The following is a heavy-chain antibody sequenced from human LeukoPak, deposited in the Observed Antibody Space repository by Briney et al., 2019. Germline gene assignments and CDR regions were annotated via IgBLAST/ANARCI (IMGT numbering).Heavy chain of an antibody. D-gene: IGHD2-15*01. CDR3: ARDGTFDI. V-gene: IGHV1-2*02. J-gene: IGHJ3*02. Sequence: ASVKLSCKASGYTFTDYYMHWVRQAPGQGLEWMGWINPDSGVTNYPQKFQGRVTMTRETSSSTAYMELIRLRSDDTAVYYCARDGTFDIWGQGTMVTVSS. CDR2: INPDSGVT. CDR1: GYTFTDYY.